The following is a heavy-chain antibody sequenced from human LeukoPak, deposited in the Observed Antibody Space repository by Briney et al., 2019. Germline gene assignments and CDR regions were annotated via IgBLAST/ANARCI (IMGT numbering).Heavy chain of an antibody. D-gene: IGHD1-26*01. CDR1: GYTLTELS. Sequence: ASVKVSCKVSGYTLTELSMHWVRQAPGKGLEWMGGFGPEDGETIYAQKFQGRVTMTEDTSTDTAYMELSSLRSEDTAVYYCATLVGAPLSGSFDYWGQGTLVTVSS. V-gene: IGHV1-24*01. CDR3: ATLVGAPLSGSFDY. CDR2: FGPEDGET. J-gene: IGHJ4*02.